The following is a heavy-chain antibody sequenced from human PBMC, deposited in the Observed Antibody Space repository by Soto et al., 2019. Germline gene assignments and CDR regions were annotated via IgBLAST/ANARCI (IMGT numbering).Heavy chain of an antibody. CDR2: ISTYNGNT. J-gene: IGHJ4*02. CDR1: GYTFTSYG. CDR3: AREASSSSNDH. V-gene: IGHV1-18*01. Sequence: ASVKVSCKASGYTFTSYGISWVRQAPGQGLEWLGWISTYNGNTNYAQKFQDRVTMTTDRSTSTASMELRSLRSDDTAVYYCAREASSSSNDHWGQGSLVTVSS. D-gene: IGHD6-6*01.